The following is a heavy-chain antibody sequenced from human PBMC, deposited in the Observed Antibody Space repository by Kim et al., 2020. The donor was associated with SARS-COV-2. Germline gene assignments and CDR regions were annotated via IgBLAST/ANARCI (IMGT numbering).Heavy chain of an antibody. D-gene: IGHD3-10*01. Sequence: GESLKISCKGSGYSFTSYWISWVRQMPGKGLEWMGRIDPSDSYTNYSPSFQGHVTISADKSISTAYLQWSSLKASDTAMYYCARRGMGSVMVRGVILTNNWFNPWGQGTLVTVSS. CDR1: GYSFTSYW. CDR2: IDPSDSYT. V-gene: IGHV5-10-1*01. CDR3: ARRGMGSVMVRGVILTNNWFNP. J-gene: IGHJ5*02.